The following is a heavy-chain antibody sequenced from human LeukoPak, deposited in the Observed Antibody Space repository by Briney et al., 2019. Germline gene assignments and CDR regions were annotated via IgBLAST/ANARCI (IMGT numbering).Heavy chain of an antibody. CDR3: ASSMVRGAPGAFDI. D-gene: IGHD3-10*01. Sequence: SVNVSCKASGGTFSSYAISWVRQAPGQGLEWMGGIIPIFGTANYAQKFQGRVTVTADESTSTAYMELSSLRSEDTAVYYCASSMVRGAPGAFDIWGQGTMVTVSS. J-gene: IGHJ3*02. CDR2: IIPIFGTA. CDR1: GGTFSSYA. V-gene: IGHV1-69*13.